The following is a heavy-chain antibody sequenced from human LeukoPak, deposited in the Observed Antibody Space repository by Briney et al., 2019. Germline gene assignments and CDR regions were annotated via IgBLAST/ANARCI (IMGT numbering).Heavy chain of an antibody. J-gene: IGHJ6*04. Sequence: PSETLSLTCAVSGGSFSGYYWSWIRQPPGKGLEWIGEINHSGSTNYNPSLKSRVTISVDTSKNQFSLKLSSVTAADTAVYYCARGVLTMDVWGKGTTVTVSS. D-gene: IGHD4/OR15-4a*01. CDR3: ARGVLTMDV. CDR2: INHSGST. CDR1: GGSFSGYY. V-gene: IGHV4-34*01.